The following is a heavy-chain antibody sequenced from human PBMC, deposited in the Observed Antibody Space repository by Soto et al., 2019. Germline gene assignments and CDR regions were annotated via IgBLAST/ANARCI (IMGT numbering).Heavy chain of an antibody. CDR1: GGSISSYY. CDR2: IYYSGST. J-gene: IGHJ4*02. Sequence: QVQLQESGPGLVKPSETLSLTCTVSGGSISSYYWSWIRQPPGKGLEWIGYIYYSGSTNYNPSLKSRVTISVDTSKNQFSLKLSSVTAADTAVYYCARQQAYSSGWTMQYFDYWGQGTLVTVSS. V-gene: IGHV4-59*08. CDR3: ARQQAYSSGWTMQYFDY. D-gene: IGHD6-19*01.